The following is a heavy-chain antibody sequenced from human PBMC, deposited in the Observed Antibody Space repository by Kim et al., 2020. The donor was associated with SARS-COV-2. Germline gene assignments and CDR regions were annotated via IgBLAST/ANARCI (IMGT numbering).Heavy chain of an antibody. CDR1: GGSFSGYY. D-gene: IGHD3-10*01. CDR3: ARGRPYGSGSYWFDP. CDR2: INHSGST. V-gene: IGHV4-34*01. Sequence: SETLSLTCAVYGGSFSGYYWSWIRQPPGKGLEWIGEINHSGSTNYNPSLKSRVTISVDTSKNQFSLKLSSVTAADTAVYYCARGRPYGSGSYWFDPWGQGTLVTVSS. J-gene: IGHJ5*02.